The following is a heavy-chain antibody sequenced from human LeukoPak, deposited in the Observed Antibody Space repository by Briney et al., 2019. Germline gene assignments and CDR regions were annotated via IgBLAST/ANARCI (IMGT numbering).Heavy chain of an antibody. CDR2: IYHSGST. V-gene: IGHV4-38-2*02. Sequence: SETLSLTCTVSGYSISSGYYWDWIRRPPVKGLEWIGSIYHSGSTYYNPSLKSRVTISVDTSKNQFSLKLSSVTAADTAVYYCAREEVGATDYWGQGTLVTVSS. D-gene: IGHD1-26*01. CDR1: GYSISSGYY. CDR3: AREEVGATDY. J-gene: IGHJ4*02.